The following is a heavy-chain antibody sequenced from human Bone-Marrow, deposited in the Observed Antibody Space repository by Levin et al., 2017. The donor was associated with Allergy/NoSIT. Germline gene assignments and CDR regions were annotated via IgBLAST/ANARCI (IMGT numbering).Heavy chain of an antibody. CDR3: ARSQSISGRYYGLDL. V-gene: IGHV3-53*01. CDR1: GFSVSTNY. Sequence: GESLKISCAASGFSVSTNYMTWVRQAPGEGLDWVSFIYSNGNTYYADSVRGRFTISRDNSKNTLYLQMSSLRVEDTAVYFCARSQSISGRYYGLDLWGQGTLVTVSS. J-gene: IGHJ5*02. D-gene: IGHD3-10*01. CDR2: IYSNGNT.